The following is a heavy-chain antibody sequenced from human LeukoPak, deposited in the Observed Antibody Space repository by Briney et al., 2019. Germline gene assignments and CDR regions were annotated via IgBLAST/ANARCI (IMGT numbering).Heavy chain of an antibody. CDR2: IYDSGST. Sequence: SETLSLTCTVSGGSIRSSYYYWGWIRQPPGKGLEWIGSIYDSGSTYYNPSLKSRVTISVDTSKNQFSLKLSSVTAADTAVYYCARGKGEETTVTQPNWFDPWGQGTLVTVSS. CDR1: GGSIRSSYYY. CDR3: ARGKGEETTVTQPNWFDP. D-gene: IGHD4-11*01. J-gene: IGHJ5*02. V-gene: IGHV4-39*01.